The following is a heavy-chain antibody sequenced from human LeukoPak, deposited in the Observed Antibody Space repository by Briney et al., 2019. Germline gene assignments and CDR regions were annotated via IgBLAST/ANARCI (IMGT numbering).Heavy chain of an antibody. CDR3: ARVIVPTKDYYYYGMDV. D-gene: IGHD5-12*01. CDR1: GLIFSGYS. V-gene: IGHV3-30*03. Sequence: PGGSLRLSCAASGLIFSGYSMNWVRQAPGKGLEWVAVISYDGSNKYYADSVKGRFTISRDNSKNTLYLQMNSLRAEDTAVYYCARVIVPTKDYYYYGMDVWGQGTTVTVSS. J-gene: IGHJ6*02. CDR2: ISYDGSNK.